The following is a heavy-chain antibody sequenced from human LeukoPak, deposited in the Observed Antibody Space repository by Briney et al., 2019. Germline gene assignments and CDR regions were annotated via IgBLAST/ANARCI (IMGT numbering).Heavy chain of an antibody. CDR2: ISWNGGYT. V-gene: IGHV3-20*04. Sequence: PGGSLRLSCAASGFTFDDYGMSWVRHAPGKGLEWVSGISWNGGYTHYADSVKGRFTISRDNAKNSLYLQMNSLRAEDTALYYCARDLMMEGRYFNYYMDVWGEGTTVTVSS. CDR3: ARDLMMEGRYFNYYMDV. D-gene: IGHD2-8*01. J-gene: IGHJ6*03. CDR1: GFTFDDYG.